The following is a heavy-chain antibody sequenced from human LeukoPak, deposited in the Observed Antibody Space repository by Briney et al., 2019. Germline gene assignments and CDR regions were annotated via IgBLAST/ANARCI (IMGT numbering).Heavy chain of an antibody. CDR1: GGSISSYY. J-gene: IGHJ5*02. V-gene: IGHV4-4*09. CDR2: IYTSGST. Sequence: SETLSLTCTVSGGSISSYYWSWIRQPPGKGLEWIGYIYTSGSTNYNPSLKSRVTISVDTSKNQFSLKLSSVTAADTAVYYCARLYDMGWFDPWGQGTLVTVSS. CDR3: ARLYDMGWFDP. D-gene: IGHD3-22*01.